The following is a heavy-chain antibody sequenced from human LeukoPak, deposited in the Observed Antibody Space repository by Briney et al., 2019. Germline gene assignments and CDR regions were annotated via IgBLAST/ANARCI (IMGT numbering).Heavy chain of an antibody. Sequence: TGGSLRLSCAAPRFTFSSYSMNWVRQAPGKGLEWVSSISSSSSYIYYADSVKGRFTISRDNAKNSLYLQMNSLRAEDTALYYCARGGGWDAYYYYGLDVWGQGTTVTVS. CDR2: ISSSSSYI. CDR3: ARGGGWDAYYYYGLDV. V-gene: IGHV3-21*01. CDR1: RFTFSSYS. J-gene: IGHJ6*02. D-gene: IGHD6-19*01.